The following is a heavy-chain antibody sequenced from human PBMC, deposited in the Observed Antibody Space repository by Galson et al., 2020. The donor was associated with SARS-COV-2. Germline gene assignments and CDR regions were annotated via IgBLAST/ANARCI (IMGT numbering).Heavy chain of an antibody. J-gene: IGHJ5*01. D-gene: IGHD2-8*01. CDR2: LYSGGST. CDR3: ARTYFRNNYFDS. Sequence: SLRLSCAASEFTVSTNYMSWVRQAPGKGLEWVSILYSGGSTYYADSVKGRFTISRDNSKNTLHLQMNSLRADDTAVYYCARTYFRNNYFDSWGQGTRVTVSS. CDR1: EFTVSTNY. V-gene: IGHV3-66*01.